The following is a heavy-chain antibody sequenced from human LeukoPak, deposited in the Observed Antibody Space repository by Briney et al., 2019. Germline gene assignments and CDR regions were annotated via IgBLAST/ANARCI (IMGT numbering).Heavy chain of an antibody. V-gene: IGHV1-69*05. CDR2: IIPIFGTA. J-gene: IGHJ5*02. D-gene: IGHD2-2*01. CDR1: GGTFSSYA. CDR3: ARGAREYQLLSSWFDP. Sequence: ASVKVSCKASGGTFSSYAISWVRQAPGQGLEWMGGIIPIFGTANYAQKFQGRVTITTDESTSTAYMELSSLRSEDTAVYYCARGAREYQLLSSWFDPWGQGTLVTVSS.